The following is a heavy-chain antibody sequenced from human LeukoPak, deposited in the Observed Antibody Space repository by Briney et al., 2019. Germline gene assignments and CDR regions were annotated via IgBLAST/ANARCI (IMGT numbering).Heavy chain of an antibody. V-gene: IGHV4-39*01. CDR1: GGSISSSSYY. J-gene: IGHJ4*02. Sequence: SETLSLTCTVAGGSISSSSYYWGWIRQPPGKGLEWIVSICYSGTTYYNPSLKSRVTIFVDTSKNQFSLNLNSVTAADTALYYCARHRGGYNFPFDYWGQGTLVTVSS. CDR3: ARHRGGYNFPFDY. D-gene: IGHD5-24*01. CDR2: ICYSGTT.